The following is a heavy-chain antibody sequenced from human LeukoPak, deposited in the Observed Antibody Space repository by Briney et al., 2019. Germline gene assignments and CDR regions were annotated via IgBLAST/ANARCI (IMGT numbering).Heavy chain of an antibody. D-gene: IGHD6-6*01. CDR3: ARASGRPYYYYGMDV. V-gene: IGHV1-18*01. CDR2: ISAYNGNT. Sequence: ASVKVSCRASGYTFTNYVITWVRQAPGQGIEWMGWISAYNGNTNYAQKLQGRVTMTTDTSASTAYMELRSLRSDDTAVYYCARASGRPYYYYGMDVWGQGTTVTVSS. J-gene: IGHJ6*02. CDR1: GYTFTNYV.